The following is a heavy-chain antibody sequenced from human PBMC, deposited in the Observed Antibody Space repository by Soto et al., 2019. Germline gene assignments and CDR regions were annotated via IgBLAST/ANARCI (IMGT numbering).Heavy chain of an antibody. CDR2: IVVGSGNT. CDR3: ARQGLAVAEGWFDP. CDR1: GFTFTCSA. Sequence: SVKVSCNASGFTFTCSARQWVRQARGQRLEWIGWIVVGSGNTNYAQKFQERVTITRDMSTSTAYMELSSLRSEDTAVYYCARQGLAVAEGWFDPWG. J-gene: IGHJ5*02. V-gene: IGHV1-58*02. D-gene: IGHD6-19*01.